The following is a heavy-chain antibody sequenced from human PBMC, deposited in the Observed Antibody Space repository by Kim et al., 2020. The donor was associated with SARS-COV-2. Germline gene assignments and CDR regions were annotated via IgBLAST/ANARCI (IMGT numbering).Heavy chain of an antibody. CDR1: GDSVSSSSAS. Sequence: SQTLSLTCAISGDSVSSSSASWNWVRQSPSRGLEWLGRTFYRSKWYNEYALSVKSRITINPDTSKNQFSLQLNSVTPEDTAVYYCARGVYGGDSRGFDYWGQGTLVTVSS. CDR2: TFYRSKWYN. J-gene: IGHJ4*02. CDR3: ARGVYGGDSRGFDY. V-gene: IGHV6-1*01. D-gene: IGHD2-21*02.